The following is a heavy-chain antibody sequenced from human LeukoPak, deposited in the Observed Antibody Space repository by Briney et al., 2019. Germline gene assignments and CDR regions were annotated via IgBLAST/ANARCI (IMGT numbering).Heavy chain of an antibody. CDR2: IYHSGST. Sequence: SETLSLICAVCGGSISRGGYSWSWIRQPPGKGLEWIGYIYHSGSTYYNPSLKSRVTISVDRSKNQFSLKLSSVTAADTAVYYCAVNSMVRGVITDWGQGTLVTVSS. CDR1: GGSISRGGYS. D-gene: IGHD3-10*01. J-gene: IGHJ4*02. V-gene: IGHV4-30-2*01. CDR3: AVNSMVRGVITD.